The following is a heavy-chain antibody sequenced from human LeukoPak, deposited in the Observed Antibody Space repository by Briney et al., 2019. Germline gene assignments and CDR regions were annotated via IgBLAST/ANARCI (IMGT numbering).Heavy chain of an antibody. CDR3: ARAYNWNDGGLDY. J-gene: IGHJ4*02. Sequence: ASVKNSCRASGYTFTSYYMHWVRQAPGQGLEWMGIINPSGGSTSYAQKFQGRVTMTRDTSTSTVYMELSSLRSEDTAVYYCARAYNWNDGGLDYWGQGTLVTVTS. CDR2: INPSGGST. V-gene: IGHV1-46*01. CDR1: GYTFTSYY. D-gene: IGHD1-20*01.